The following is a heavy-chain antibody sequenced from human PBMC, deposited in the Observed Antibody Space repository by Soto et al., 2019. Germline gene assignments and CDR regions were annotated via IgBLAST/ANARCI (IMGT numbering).Heavy chain of an antibody. D-gene: IGHD2-21*02. J-gene: IGHJ5*02. CDR3: ARAQYGGNSGDRVRRMDWFDP. Sequence: QVQLVESGGGVVQPGRSLRLSCAASGFTFSSYAMHWVRQAPGKGLEWVAVISYDGSNKYYADSVKGRFTISRDNSKNTLYLQMNSLRAEDTAVYYCARAQYGGNSGDRVRRMDWFDPWGQGTLVTVSS. CDR1: GFTFSSYA. V-gene: IGHV3-30-3*01. CDR2: ISYDGSNK.